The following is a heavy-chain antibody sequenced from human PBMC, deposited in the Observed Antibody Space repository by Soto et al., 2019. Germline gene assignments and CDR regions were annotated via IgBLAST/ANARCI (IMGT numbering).Heavy chain of an antibody. CDR3: ASGRYDASGYFDC. Sequence: SVKVSCKGSGTTFTYVYLHWVRQAPGQALEWMGWITPFNGNTKYAQKFQDRVTFTGDTSLITAYMELSSLGSDDTAMFYCASGRYDASGYFDCWGKGTLVAVAS. V-gene: IGHV1-45*02. D-gene: IGHD3-22*01. CDR2: ITPFNGNT. J-gene: IGHJ4*02. CDR1: GTTFTYVY.